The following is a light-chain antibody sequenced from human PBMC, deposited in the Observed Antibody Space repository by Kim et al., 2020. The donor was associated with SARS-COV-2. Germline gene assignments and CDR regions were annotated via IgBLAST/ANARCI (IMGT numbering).Light chain of an antibody. Sequence: IVMTQSPLSLLVSLGQPASISCRSSQTLAQNDGNTYLSWLHQRPGQPPRLLIYKVSNRFSGVPERFSGSGAETDFTLRINRVEAEDVGVYYCMQVTQFPYSLGQGTKLEI. J-gene: IGKJ2*03. CDR2: KVS. CDR3: MQVTQFPYS. CDR1: QTLAQNDGNTY. V-gene: IGKV2-24*01.